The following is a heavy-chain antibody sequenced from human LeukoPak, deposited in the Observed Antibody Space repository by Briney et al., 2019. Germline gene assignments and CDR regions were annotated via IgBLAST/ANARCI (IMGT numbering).Heavy chain of an antibody. Sequence: GGSLRLSCAASGFTFRNHWMHWVRQTPGKGLVWVSRISSDGSSTTYADSVKGRFTISRDNAKNTLYLQMNNLRAEDTAMYYCARDRRVTGRPDIDYWGQGTLVIVSS. CDR3: ARDRRVTGRPDIDY. CDR2: ISSDGSST. D-gene: IGHD6-6*01. J-gene: IGHJ4*02. CDR1: GFTFRNHW. V-gene: IGHV3-74*03.